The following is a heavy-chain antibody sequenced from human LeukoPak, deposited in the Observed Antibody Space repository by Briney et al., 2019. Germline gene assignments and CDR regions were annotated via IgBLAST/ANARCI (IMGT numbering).Heavy chain of an antibody. CDR1: GFTFSNAW. J-gene: IGHJ3*02. CDR2: ISYDGSNK. D-gene: IGHD2-15*01. CDR3: AKDSLYCSGGSCYWVRAFDI. V-gene: IGHV3-30*18. Sequence: GGSLRLSCAASGFTFSNAWMSWVRQAPGKGLEWVAVISYDGSNKYYADSVKGRFTISRDNSKNTLYLQMNSLRAEDTAVYYCAKDSLYCSGGSCYWVRAFDIWGQGTMVTVSS.